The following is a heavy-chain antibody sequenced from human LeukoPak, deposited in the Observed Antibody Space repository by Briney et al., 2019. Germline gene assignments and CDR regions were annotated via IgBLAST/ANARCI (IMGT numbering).Heavy chain of an antibody. V-gene: IGHV3-48*01. CDR2: INEGSNNI. CDR3: ARDDLTNGYNGNF. CDR1: GFTSRRYS. J-gene: IGHJ4*02. Sequence: PGGSLRLSCAASGFTSRRYSMNWIRQAPGKGLGWISYINEGSNNIFYADSVKGRFTVSRDNAKNSLHLQMNSLRVDDTAVYYCARDDLTNGYNGNFWGQGTLVTVSS. D-gene: IGHD5-24*01.